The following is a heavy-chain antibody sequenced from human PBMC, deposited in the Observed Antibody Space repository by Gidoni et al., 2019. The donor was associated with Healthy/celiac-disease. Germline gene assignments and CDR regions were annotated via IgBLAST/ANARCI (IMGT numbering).Heavy chain of an antibody. D-gene: IGHD6-13*01. CDR1: GFTFSRYG. V-gene: IGHV3-33*01. J-gene: IGHJ4*02. CDR3: AREGHVQGSSSWYYFDY. CDR2: RWYDGRNK. Sequence: QVHLVESGGGVVQPGRSLSLSCEAAGFTFSRYGMHWVRKAPGKGLEWVEVRWYDGRNKYYADSVKGRFTISRDNFKNTLYLKMNSLRAEDTAVYYCAREGHVQGSSSWYYFDYWGQGTLVTVSS.